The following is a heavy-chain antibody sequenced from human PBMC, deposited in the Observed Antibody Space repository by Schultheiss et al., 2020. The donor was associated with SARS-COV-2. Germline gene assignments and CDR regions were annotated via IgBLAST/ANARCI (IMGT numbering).Heavy chain of an antibody. Sequence: GGSLRLSCAASGFTFSSYGMHWVRQAPGKGLEWVAVISYDGSNKYYADSVKGRFTISRDDSKNTLYLQMNSLKTEDTAVYYCTTDSDEPAGADWGQGTLVTVSS. CDR1: GFTFSSYG. CDR3: TTDSDEPAGAD. V-gene: IGHV3-30*03. D-gene: IGHD2-2*01. CDR2: ISYDGSNK. J-gene: IGHJ4*02.